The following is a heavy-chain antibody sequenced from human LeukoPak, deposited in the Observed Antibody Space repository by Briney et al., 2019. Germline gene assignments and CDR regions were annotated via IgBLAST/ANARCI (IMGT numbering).Heavy chain of an antibody. CDR3: ARDYYGSGSTRYYYYMDV. Sequence: SVKVSCKASGGTFSSYAISWVRQAPGQGLEWMGGIIPIFGTANYAQKFQGRVTITTDESTSTAYMGLSSLRSEDTAVYYCARDYYGSGSTRYYYYMDVWGKGTTVTVSS. V-gene: IGHV1-69*05. CDR1: GGTFSSYA. CDR2: IIPIFGTA. J-gene: IGHJ6*03. D-gene: IGHD3-10*01.